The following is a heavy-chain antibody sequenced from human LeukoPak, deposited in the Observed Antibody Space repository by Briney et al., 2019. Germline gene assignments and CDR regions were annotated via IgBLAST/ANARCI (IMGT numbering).Heavy chain of an antibody. Sequence: SETLSLTCTVSGGSISSYYWSWIRQPPWKGLEWIGYIYYSGSTNYNPSLKSRVTISVDTSKNQFSLKLSSVTAADTAVYYCARWSGSSPGYYYYMDVWGKGTTVTVSS. D-gene: IGHD1-26*01. J-gene: IGHJ6*03. CDR1: GGSISSYY. V-gene: IGHV4-59*01. CDR2: IYYSGST. CDR3: ARWSGSSPGYYYYMDV.